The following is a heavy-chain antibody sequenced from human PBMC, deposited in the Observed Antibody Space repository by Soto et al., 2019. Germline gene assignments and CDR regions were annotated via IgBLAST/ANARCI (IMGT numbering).Heavy chain of an antibody. CDR2: MNANSGHT. D-gene: IGHD1-26*01. Sequence: QVQLVQSGAEVKKPGASVKVSCKASGYTFTSYDINWVRQATGQGLEWMGWMNANSGHTSYAQTFQGRVTMSRNTSISTAYMELSRQRSEDTAVDYCAREVGANRFDAWGQGTLVTVSS. J-gene: IGHJ4*02. CDR3: AREVGANRFDA. CDR1: GYTFTSYD. V-gene: IGHV1-8*01.